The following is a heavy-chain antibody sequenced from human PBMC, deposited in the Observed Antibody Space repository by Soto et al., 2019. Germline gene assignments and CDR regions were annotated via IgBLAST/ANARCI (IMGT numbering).Heavy chain of an antibody. D-gene: IGHD3-3*01. V-gene: IGHV3-30*03. CDR2: IPYDGSNK. Sequence: PAGALRLSCAASGFTFSSYGTHWVRQPPGKVLDWVAVIPYDGSNKYYADSVTGRFTISRDNSKNTLYLQMNSLRAEDTAVYYCARGGRADYDFWSGYYTGNYYYYGMDVWGQGTTVTVSS. CDR3: ARGGRADYDFWSGYYTGNYYYYGMDV. J-gene: IGHJ6*02. CDR1: GFTFSSYG.